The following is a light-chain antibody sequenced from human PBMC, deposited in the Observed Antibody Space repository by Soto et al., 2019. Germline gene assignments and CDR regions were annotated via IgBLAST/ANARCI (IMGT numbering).Light chain of an antibody. J-gene: IGKJ1*01. Sequence: EIVLTHSPDTLSCSPGEGATLSFRASQTISIFLAWYQQKRGHAPRLLIHGASNRATGIPDRFSGSGSGTDFTLTITRLEPEDFAVYYCQQYGGSPRTFGQGTKVDI. V-gene: IGKV3-20*01. CDR3: QQYGGSPRT. CDR2: GAS. CDR1: QTISIF.